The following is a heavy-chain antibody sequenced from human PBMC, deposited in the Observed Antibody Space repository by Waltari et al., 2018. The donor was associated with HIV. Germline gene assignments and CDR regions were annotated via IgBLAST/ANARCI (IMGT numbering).Heavy chain of an antibody. Sequence: EVQLVESGGGLVQPGGSLRLSCAASGFTFSSYWMSWVGQAPGKGLEWVANKKQDGSEKYYVDSVNGRFTISRDNAENSLYLQMNSLRAEDTAVYYCARGGFYGSGSKVNWGQGTLVTVSS. J-gene: IGHJ4*02. CDR3: ARGGFYGSGSKVN. CDR2: KKQDGSEK. V-gene: IGHV3-7*04. CDR1: GFTFSSYW. D-gene: IGHD3-10*01.